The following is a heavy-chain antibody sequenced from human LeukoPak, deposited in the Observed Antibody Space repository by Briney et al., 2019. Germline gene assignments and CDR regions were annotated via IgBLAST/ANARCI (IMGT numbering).Heavy chain of an antibody. CDR3: ARETSFRYYDIWSGWDY. CDR2: TFYRSKWYN. J-gene: IGHJ4*02. V-gene: IGHV6-1*01. CDR1: GDSVSSNSAA. Sequence: SQTLSLTCAISGDSVSSNSAAWNWIRQSPSRGLEWLGRTFYRSKWYNDYAASVKSRTTINPDTSKNQVSLQLNSVTPEDTAVYYCARETSFRYYDIWSGWDYWGQGTLVTVSS. D-gene: IGHD3-3*01.